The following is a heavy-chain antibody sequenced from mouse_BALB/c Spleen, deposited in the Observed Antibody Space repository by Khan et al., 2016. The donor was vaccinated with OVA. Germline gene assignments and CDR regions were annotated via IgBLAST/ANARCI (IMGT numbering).Heavy chain of an antibody. Sequence: QIQLVQSGPELKKPGETVKISCKASGYTFTNYGMNWVKQAPGKGLKWMGWINTYTGEPTYADDFKGRFAFSLETSANTAYLQINNLKNEDTATYFCARAASYWFCDVWGAGTTVTGSS. CDR2: INTYTGEP. J-gene: IGHJ1*01. D-gene: IGHD6-1*01. V-gene: IGHV9-3-1*01. CDR1: GYTFTNYG. CDR3: ARAASYWFCDV.